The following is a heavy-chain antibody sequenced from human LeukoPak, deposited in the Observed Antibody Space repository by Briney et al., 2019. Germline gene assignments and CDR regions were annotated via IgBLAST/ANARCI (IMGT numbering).Heavy chain of an antibody. CDR3: ARDGVYGGSYFAYYYYGMDV. Sequence: GGSLRLSCAASGFSVSDNYMNWVRHAPGKGLEWVSAIYSGGSTYYAAAVKGRFTFSRDNSRNTLYLQMNSLTAEDPGAYYCARDGVYGGSYFAYYYYGMDVWGQGTRVTVP. J-gene: IGHJ6*02. CDR2: IYSGGST. CDR1: GFSVSDNY. V-gene: IGHV3-53*01. D-gene: IGHD1-26*01.